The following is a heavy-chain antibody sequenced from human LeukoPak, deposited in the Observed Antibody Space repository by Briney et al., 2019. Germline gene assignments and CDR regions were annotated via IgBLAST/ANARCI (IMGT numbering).Heavy chain of an antibody. CDR3: ARGVIAAAGPGGDY. CDR1: GFTFSSYW. D-gene: IGHD6-13*01. V-gene: IGHV3-74*01. J-gene: IGHJ4*02. CDR2: INSDGSTT. Sequence: GGSLRLSCAASGFTFSSYWMHWVRQAPGKGLVWVSRINSDGSTTNYADSVKGRFTISRDNAKNTLYLQMNSLRTEDTAVYYCARGVIAAAGPGGDYWGQGTLVTVSS.